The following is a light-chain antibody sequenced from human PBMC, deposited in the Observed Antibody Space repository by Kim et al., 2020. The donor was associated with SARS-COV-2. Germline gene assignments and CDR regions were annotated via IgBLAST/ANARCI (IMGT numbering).Light chain of an antibody. CDR1: SAKIGANYD. CDR3: QSYDSRLSGWI. J-gene: IGLJ2*01. V-gene: IGLV1-40*01. CDR2: AND. Sequence: QRVNIACTGTSAKIGANYDVHWYQDLPGTAPKLLIYANDNRPSGVPDRFSGSKSDTSASLAITGLQAEDEADYYCQSYDSRLSGWIFGGGTQLTVL.